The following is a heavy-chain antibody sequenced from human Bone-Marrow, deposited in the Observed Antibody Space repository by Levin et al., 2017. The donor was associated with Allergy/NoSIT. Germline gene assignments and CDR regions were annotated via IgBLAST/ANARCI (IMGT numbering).Heavy chain of an antibody. CDR1: GFTFSSYA. J-gene: IGHJ4*02. CDR2: ISGSGCST. V-gene: IGHV3-23*01. Sequence: GESLKISCAASGFTFSSYAMSWVRQAPGKGLEWVSAISGSGCSTYYADSVKGRFTISRDNSKNTLYLQMNSLRAEDTAVYYCATYSSGWYLSSRGFKVLPPQDIRTAVYSYWGQGTLVTVSS. CDR3: ATYSSGWYLSSRGFKVLPPQDIRTAVYSY. D-gene: IGHD6-19*01.